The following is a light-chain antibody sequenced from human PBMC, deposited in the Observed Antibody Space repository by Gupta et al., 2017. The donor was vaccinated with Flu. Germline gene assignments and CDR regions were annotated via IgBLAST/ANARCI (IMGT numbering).Light chain of an antibody. V-gene: IGKV1-9*01. CDR1: QAISSY. J-gene: IGKJ4*01. Sequence: DIQLPQSPSFLSASVGDRVIITCRASQAISSYLVWYQQKSGKAPMVLIYLASTLQNGVPSRFSGSGSGTEFTLKISRMKTEDVATYYCKQLEREPLTFGGGTKVEIK. CDR3: KQLEREPLT. CDR2: LAS.